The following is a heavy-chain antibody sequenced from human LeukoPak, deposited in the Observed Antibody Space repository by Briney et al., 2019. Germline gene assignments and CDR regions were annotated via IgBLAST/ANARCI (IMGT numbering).Heavy chain of an antibody. Sequence: SVKVSCKASGGTFSSYAISWVRQAPGQGLEWMGGIIPIFGTANYAQKFQGRVTITADESTSTAYMELSSLRSEDTAVYYCARGLVRFLEEGPDAFDIWGQGTMVTVSS. CDR2: IIPIFGTA. J-gene: IGHJ3*02. V-gene: IGHV1-69*13. D-gene: IGHD3-3*01. CDR3: ARGLVRFLEEGPDAFDI. CDR1: GGTFSSYA.